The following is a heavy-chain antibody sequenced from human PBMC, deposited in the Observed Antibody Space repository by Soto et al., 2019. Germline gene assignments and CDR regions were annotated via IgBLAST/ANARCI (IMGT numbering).Heavy chain of an antibody. V-gene: IGHV4-39*01. D-gene: IGHD6-13*01. CDR2: IYSGGAT. J-gene: IGHJ6*02. Sequence: SETLSLTCTVSGGSISSSRYRWGWIRQPPGKGLEWIGSIYSGGATYYNPSLKSRVTISVDRSKNQFSLKVSSVTAADTAVYYCARHNRYTDSWSLVDYYYDMDVWGQGTAVT. CDR1: GGSISSSRYR. CDR3: ARHNRYTDSWSLVDYYYDMDV.